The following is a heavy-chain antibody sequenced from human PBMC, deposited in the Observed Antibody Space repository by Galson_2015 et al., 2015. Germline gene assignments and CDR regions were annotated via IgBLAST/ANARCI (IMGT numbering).Heavy chain of an antibody. D-gene: IGHD6-6*01. CDR2: IIPIFGTA. CDR1: GGSFSSYA. Sequence: SVKVSCKASGGSFSSYAISWVRQAPGQGLEWMGGIIPIFGTANYAQKFQGRVVITADQSTTTAYMDLSSLRSEDTAVYYCAMCASSSYDFYYMDVWGKGTTVTVSS. J-gene: IGHJ6*03. V-gene: IGHV1-69*13. CDR3: AMCASSSYDFYYMDV.